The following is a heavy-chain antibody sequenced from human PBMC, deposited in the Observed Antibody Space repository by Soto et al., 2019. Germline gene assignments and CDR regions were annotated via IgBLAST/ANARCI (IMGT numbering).Heavy chain of an antibody. J-gene: IGHJ4*02. D-gene: IGHD5-12*01. Sequence: PGESLKISCEGSGYSFSDYLIVLVRQMPGKGLEWMGNIYPANSETRYSTSFQGQVTISADKSITTVYLQWSSLKASDTAMYYCARTDGYEIEYWGQGTLVTVSS. CDR3: ARTDGYEIEY. V-gene: IGHV5-51*01. CDR1: GYSFSDYL. CDR2: IYPANSET.